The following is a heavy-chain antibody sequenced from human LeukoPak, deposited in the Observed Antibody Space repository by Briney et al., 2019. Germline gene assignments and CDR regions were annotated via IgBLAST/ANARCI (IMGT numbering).Heavy chain of an antibody. D-gene: IGHD4-11*01. V-gene: IGHV4-59*11. J-gene: IGHJ4*02. CDR1: GGSISSLY. Sequence: PSETLSLTCSVSGGSISSLYWNWIRQPPGKGLEWIGFIYHSGTVTFNPSLKTRGTMSVDTSKNQVSPKLTSVTAADTAVYYCAKSRLGTDTSTVHSFVYWGQGILVTVSS. CDR3: AKSRLGTDTSTVHSFVY. CDR2: IYHSGTV.